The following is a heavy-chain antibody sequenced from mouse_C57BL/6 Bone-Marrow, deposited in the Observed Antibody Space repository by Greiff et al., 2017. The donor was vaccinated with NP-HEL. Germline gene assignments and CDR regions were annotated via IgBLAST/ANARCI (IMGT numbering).Heavy chain of an antibody. CDR3: ARYGTGTGFDY. D-gene: IGHD4-1*01. V-gene: IGHV7-3*01. CDR1: GFTFTDYY. J-gene: IGHJ2*01. CDR2: IRNKANGYTT. Sequence: EVQVVESGGGLVQPGGSLSLSCAASGFTFTDYYMSWVRQPPGKALEWLGFIRNKANGYTTEYSASVKGRFTISRDNSQSILYLQMNALRAEDSATYYCARYGTGTGFDYWGQGTTLTVSS.